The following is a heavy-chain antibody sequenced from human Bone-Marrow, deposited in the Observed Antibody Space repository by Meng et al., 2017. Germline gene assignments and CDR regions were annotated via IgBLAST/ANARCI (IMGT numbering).Heavy chain of an antibody. V-gene: IGHV3-23*01. CDR3: AKDPYGSGSYSKYFQH. D-gene: IGHD3-10*01. Sequence: GESLKISCAASGFTFSSYAMSWVRQAPGKGLEWVSAISGSGGSTYYADSVKGRLTISRDNSKNTLYLQMNSLRAEDTAVYYCAKDPYGSGSYSKYFQHWGQGTLVTVSS. J-gene: IGHJ1*01. CDR1: GFTFSSYA. CDR2: ISGSGGST.